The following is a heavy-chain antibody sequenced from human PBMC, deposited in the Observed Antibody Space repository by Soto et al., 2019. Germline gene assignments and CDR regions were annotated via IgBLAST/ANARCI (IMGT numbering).Heavy chain of an antibody. V-gene: IGHV1-69*01. CDR1: GGLFSSFA. CDR3: AMGGSPYVWFNES. J-gene: IGHJ5*02. Sequence: QEQLVQSGPEVKKPGSSVKVSCKDSGGLFSSFAISWVLQSPGQGLEWLGGIIPVFGTTNYAAKFQGRVTITADESTNTAYMELSSLRSGDTAMYYCAMGGSPYVWFNESWGQGTLVTVSS. D-gene: IGHD3-16*01. CDR2: IIPVFGTT.